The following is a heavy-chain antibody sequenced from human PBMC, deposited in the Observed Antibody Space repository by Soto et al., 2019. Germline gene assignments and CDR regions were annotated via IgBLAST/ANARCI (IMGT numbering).Heavy chain of an antibody. J-gene: IGHJ5*02. CDR1: GGTFSSYA. Sequence: ASVKVSCKASGGTFSSYAISWVRQAPGQGLEWMGGIIPIFGTANYAQKFQGRVTITADKSTSTAYMELSSLRSEDTAVYYCARDSELEPPPYNWFDPWGQGTLVAVSS. V-gene: IGHV1-69*06. CDR3: ARDSELEPPPYNWFDP. CDR2: IIPIFGTA. D-gene: IGHD1-1*01.